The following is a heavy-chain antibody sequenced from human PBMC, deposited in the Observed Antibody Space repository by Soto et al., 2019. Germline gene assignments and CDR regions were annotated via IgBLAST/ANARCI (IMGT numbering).Heavy chain of an antibody. Sequence: QVQLVESGGGLVKPGGSLRLSCAASNFIFSDYYLSWIRQAPGKGLEWVSYISNSGTTVYYADSVKGRFTISRDNAKKSLDLQMHSLRAEDAAVYYCARDTLPTDFGLGWDVWGQGTTVTVSS. V-gene: IGHV3-11*01. CDR2: ISNSGTTV. CDR3: ARDTLPTDFGLGWDV. D-gene: IGHD4-17*01. J-gene: IGHJ6*02. CDR1: NFIFSDYY.